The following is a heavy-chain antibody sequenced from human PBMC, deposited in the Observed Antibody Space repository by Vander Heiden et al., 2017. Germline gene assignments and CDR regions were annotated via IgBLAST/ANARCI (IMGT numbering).Heavy chain of an antibody. J-gene: IGHJ4*02. V-gene: IGHV3-23*01. CDR2: IGGSGGNT. CDR3: AKPLGYSGYVPDY. CDR1: GFTFRDDA. Sequence: EVELLESGGGLVQPGGSLRLSCAASGFTFRDDAMSCVRQAPGRGLEWVSGIGGSGGNTYYADSVKGRFTISRDNSKNMLYLQMNGLRAEDTAVYYCAKPLGYSGYVPDYWGQGTLVTVSP. D-gene: IGHD5-12*01.